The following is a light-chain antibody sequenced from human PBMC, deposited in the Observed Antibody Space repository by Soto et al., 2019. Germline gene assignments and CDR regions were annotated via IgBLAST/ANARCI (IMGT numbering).Light chain of an antibody. V-gene: IGKV3-15*01. Sequence: EILMTQSPATLSVSPGERVTLSWGASQSVSSNLAWYQKKTDQAPRLLIYGASTRATGIPARLSGSGYGTELTITISSLKYEDFALYYCQHYNNWPVTFGGGTKVDIK. J-gene: IGKJ4*01. CDR2: GAS. CDR3: QHYNNWPVT. CDR1: QSVSSN.